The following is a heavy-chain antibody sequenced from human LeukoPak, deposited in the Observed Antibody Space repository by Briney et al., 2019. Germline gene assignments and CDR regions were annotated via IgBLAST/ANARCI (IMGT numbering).Heavy chain of an antibody. V-gene: IGHV4-4*07. CDR1: GDSISSYY. CDR2: IYVSGST. J-gene: IGHJ4*02. Sequence: SETLSLTCTVSGDSISSYYWSWIRQPAGKGLEWIGRIYVSGSTSYNPSLKSRVTMSIDTSKNQFSLKLTSVTAADTAMYYCARDSGKYSPPFDYWGQGTLVTVSS. D-gene: IGHD2-15*01. CDR3: ARDSGKYSPPFDY.